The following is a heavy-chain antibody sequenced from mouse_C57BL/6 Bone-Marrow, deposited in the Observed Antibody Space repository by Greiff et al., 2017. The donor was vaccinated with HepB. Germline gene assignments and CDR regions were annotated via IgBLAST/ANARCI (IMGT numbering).Heavy chain of an antibody. CDR1: GYTFTSYW. Sequence: QVQLQQPGAELVKPGASVKLSCKASGYTFTSYWMHWVKQRPGQGLEWIGMIHPNSGSTNYNEKFKSKATLTVDKSSSTAYMQLSSLTSEDSAVYYCARGFITTVVADYWGQCTTLTVSS. V-gene: IGHV1-64*01. CDR3: ARGFITTVVADY. CDR2: IHPNSGST. D-gene: IGHD1-1*01. J-gene: IGHJ2*01.